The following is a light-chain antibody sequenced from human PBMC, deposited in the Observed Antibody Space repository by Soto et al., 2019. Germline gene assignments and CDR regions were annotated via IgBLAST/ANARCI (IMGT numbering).Light chain of an antibody. J-gene: IGKJ3*01. CDR2: GAS. CDR3: QQYHNWPLT. V-gene: IGKV3-15*01. CDR1: QSISSN. Sequence: EIVMTQSPATLSVSPGERATLSCRASQSISSNLVWYQQKPGQAPRLLISGASTRATGIPARFSGSGSGTEFTLTISSLQSEDFAIYYYQQYHNWPLTFGPGTKVDIK.